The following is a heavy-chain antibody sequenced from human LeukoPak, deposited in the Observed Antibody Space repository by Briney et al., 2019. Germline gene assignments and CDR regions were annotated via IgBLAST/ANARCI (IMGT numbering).Heavy chain of an antibody. J-gene: IGHJ4*02. CDR2: VNPSGGTT. V-gene: IGHV1-46*01. Sequence: VKVSCKASGYTFTRYYIHWVLQAPGQGLEWMGKVNPSGGTTTYAQKFQGRVTVTRDTPTSTVYMEMSSLRPEDTAVYYCAREESGGLFDYWGQGTLLTVSS. D-gene: IGHD3-16*01. CDR1: GYTFTRYY. CDR3: AREESGGLFDY.